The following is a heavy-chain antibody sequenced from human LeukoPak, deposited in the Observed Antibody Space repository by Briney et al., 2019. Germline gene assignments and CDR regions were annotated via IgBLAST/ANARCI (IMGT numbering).Heavy chain of an antibody. V-gene: IGHV3-69-1*02. CDR2: ISSSSTM. CDR3: ARADY. CDR1: GFTVSNHH. Sequence: GGSLRLSCGASGFTVSNHHMTWVRQAPGKGLEWVSYISSSSTMYYADSVKGRFTISRDNAKNSLYLQMNSLRAEDTAVYYCARADYWGQGTLVTVSS. J-gene: IGHJ4*02.